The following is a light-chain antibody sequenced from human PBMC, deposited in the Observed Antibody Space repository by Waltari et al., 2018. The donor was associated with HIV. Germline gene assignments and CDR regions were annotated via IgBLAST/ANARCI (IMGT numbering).Light chain of an antibody. CDR1: SGRIASNY. Sequence: NLMLTQPHSVSESPGKTVTIYCTGSSGRIASNYVQWYQQRPGSAPTTVIFEDNQISSGAPVRFSGSIGSSSNSASLTISRLKTEDEADYYCQSFDGITAVFGGGTKLTVL. V-gene: IGLV6-57*02. CDR2: EDN. CDR3: QSFDGITAV. J-gene: IGLJ3*02.